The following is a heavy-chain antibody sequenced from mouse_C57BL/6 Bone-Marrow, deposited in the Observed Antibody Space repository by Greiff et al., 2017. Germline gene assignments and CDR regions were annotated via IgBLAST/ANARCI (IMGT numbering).Heavy chain of an antibody. J-gene: IGHJ2*01. Sequence: QVQLQQPGAELVRPGTSVKLSCKASGYTFTSYWMHWVKQRPGQGLEWIGVIDPSDSYTNYNQKFKGKATLTVDKSSSTAYMQLSSLTSEDSAVYYCGGLDYWGQGTTLTVSS. CDR2: IDPSDSYT. CDR3: GGLDY. CDR1: GYTFTSYW. V-gene: IGHV1-59*01. D-gene: IGHD6-1*01.